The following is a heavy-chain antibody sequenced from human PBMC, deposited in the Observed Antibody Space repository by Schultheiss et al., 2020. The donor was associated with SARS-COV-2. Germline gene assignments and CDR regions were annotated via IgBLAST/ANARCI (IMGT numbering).Heavy chain of an antibody. CDR1: GGAISTYY. CDR2: IYTSGST. J-gene: IGHJ2*01. D-gene: IGHD1-26*01. Sequence: GSLRLSCTVSGGAISTYYGSWIRQPPGKGLEWIGRIYTSGSTNYNPSLKSRVTISVDTSKNQFSLKLSSVTAADTAVYYCARDQGGSYYWYFDLWGRGTLVTVSS. CDR3: ARDQGGSYYWYFDL. V-gene: IGHV4-4*08.